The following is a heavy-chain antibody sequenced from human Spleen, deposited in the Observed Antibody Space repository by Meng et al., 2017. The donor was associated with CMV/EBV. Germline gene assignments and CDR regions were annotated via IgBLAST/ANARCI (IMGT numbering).Heavy chain of an antibody. J-gene: IGHJ6*02. Sequence: GESLKISCAASGFTFSGYAMSWVRQAPGKGLEWVSAISGGGGTTFYADSVKGRFTISRANSKNTLHLQMNSLRPEDTAVYYCAKAVVGFQQFSPGIEMVVVPAAIYYYYYGMDVWGQGTTVTVSS. D-gene: IGHD2-2*01. CDR3: AKAVVGFQQFSPGIEMVVVPAAIYYYYYGMDV. V-gene: IGHV3-23*01. CDR1: GFTFSGYA. CDR2: ISGGGGTT.